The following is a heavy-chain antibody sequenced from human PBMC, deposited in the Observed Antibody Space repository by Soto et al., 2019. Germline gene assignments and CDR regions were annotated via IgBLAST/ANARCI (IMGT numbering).Heavy chain of an antibody. V-gene: IGHV1-69*13. CDR3: ATDWDYYDRGGGY. CDR2: IIPIFGTA. D-gene: IGHD3-22*01. Sequence: GASVKVSCKASGGTFSSYAISWVRQAPGQGLEWMGGIIPIFGTANYAQKFQGRVTITADESTSTAYMELSSLRSEDTAVYYCATDWDYYDRGGGYWGQGTLVTVSS. J-gene: IGHJ4*02. CDR1: GGTFSSYA.